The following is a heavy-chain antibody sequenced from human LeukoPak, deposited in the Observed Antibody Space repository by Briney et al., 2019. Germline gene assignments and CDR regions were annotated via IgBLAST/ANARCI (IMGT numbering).Heavy chain of an antibody. J-gene: IGHJ4*02. D-gene: IGHD2-2*02. CDR2: IRSKANSYAT. V-gene: IGHV3-73*01. CDR3: TRLQLATDRVDCSSTSCYKDY. Sequence: PGGSLRLSCAASGFTFSGSAMHWVRQASGKGLEWVGRIRSKANSYATAYAASVKGRFTISRDDSNNTAYLQMNSLKTEDTAVYYCTRLQLATDRVDCSSTSCYKDYWGQGTLVTVSS. CDR1: GFTFSGSA.